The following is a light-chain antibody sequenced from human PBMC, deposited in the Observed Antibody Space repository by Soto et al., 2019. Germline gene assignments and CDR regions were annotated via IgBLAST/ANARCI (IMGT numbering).Light chain of an antibody. CDR2: AAS. V-gene: IGKV1-39*01. CDR1: QSIVSY. Sequence: DIQMTKSPTSLSASVGDSVTIICRARQSIVSYLNWYQQKPGKAPKLLVYAASSPLTGVPSRFSGSGSGTNFTLTIGSLQPEDFATYYCQQSYTSPFNVGPGTQVDVK. CDR3: QQSYTSPFN. J-gene: IGKJ3*01.